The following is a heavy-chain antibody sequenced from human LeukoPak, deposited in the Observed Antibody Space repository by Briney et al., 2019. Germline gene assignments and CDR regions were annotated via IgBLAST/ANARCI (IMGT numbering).Heavy chain of an antibody. D-gene: IGHD1-26*01. CDR1: GDYISSGSYY. CDR3: ARDSTTTWYAQDY. V-gene: IGHV4-61*02. CDR2: IYTSGST. Sequence: PSQTLSLTCTVSGDYISSGSYYWNWIRQPAGKGLEWIGRIYTSGSTTYNPTLKSRIINSIDTSKNQLSLKVSSVAAADKALYYCARDSTTTWYAQDYWGQGTLVTVSS. J-gene: IGHJ4*02.